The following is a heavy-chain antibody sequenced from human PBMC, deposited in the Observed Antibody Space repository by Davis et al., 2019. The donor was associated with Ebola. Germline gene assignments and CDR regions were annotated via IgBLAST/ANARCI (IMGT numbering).Heavy chain of an antibody. CDR2: ISSSGSTI. V-gene: IGHV3-11*01. Sequence: GESLKISCAASGFTFSDYYMSWIRQAPGKGLEWVSYISSSGSTIYYADSVKGRFTISRDNAKNSLYLQMNSLGAEDTAVYYCARPRPPDYGGNLGGFDYWGQGTLVTVSS. J-gene: IGHJ4*02. D-gene: IGHD4-23*01. CDR1: GFTFSDYY. CDR3: ARPRPPDYGGNLGGFDY.